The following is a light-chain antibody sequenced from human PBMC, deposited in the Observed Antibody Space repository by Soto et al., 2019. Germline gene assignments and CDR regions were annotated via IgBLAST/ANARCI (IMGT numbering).Light chain of an antibody. Sequence: VMTQSTATLSVSPGERATLSCRASQSVSSNLAWYQQRPGQAPRLLIYGASSRATGIPDRFSGGGSGTDFTLTISRLEPEDFAVYYCQQYGSSPLPFGQRTKAAIK. CDR1: QSVSSN. J-gene: IGKJ1*01. CDR3: QQYGSSPLP. CDR2: GAS. V-gene: IGKV3-20*01.